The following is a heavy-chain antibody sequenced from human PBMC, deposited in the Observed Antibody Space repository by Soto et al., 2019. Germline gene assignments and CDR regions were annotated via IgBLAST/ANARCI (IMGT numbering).Heavy chain of an antibody. Sequence: QGQLVQSGNEVKKPGASVKVSCKASGYTFSMYGITWVRQAPGQGLEWMGWSSAYNGKTQYAQKLQGRVAMTTDTTTTTADPEPRSLRSDDTAMYYCARLHRYGANPPGWWGQGTLVNVSS. V-gene: IGHV1-18*01. CDR3: ARLHRYGANPPGW. D-gene: IGHD6-19*01. CDR1: GYTFSMYG. J-gene: IGHJ4*02. CDR2: SSAYNGKT.